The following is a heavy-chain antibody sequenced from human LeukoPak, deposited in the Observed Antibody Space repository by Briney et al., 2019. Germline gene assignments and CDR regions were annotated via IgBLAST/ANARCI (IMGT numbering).Heavy chain of an antibody. CDR2: INHSGGT. CDR1: GGSISSSNW. Sequence: SGTLSLTCAVSGGSISSSNWWSWVRQPPGKGLEWIGEINHSGGTNYNPSLKSRVTISVDTSKNQFSLKLSSVTAADTAVYYCARGKPWIQLWSPYFDYWGQGTLVTVSS. V-gene: IGHV4-4*02. J-gene: IGHJ4*02. CDR3: ARGKPWIQLWSPYFDY. D-gene: IGHD5-18*01.